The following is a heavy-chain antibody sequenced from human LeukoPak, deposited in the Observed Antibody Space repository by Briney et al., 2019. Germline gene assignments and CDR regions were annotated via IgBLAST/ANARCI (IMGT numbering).Heavy chain of an antibody. D-gene: IGHD5-18*01. Sequence: SETLSLTCTVSGGSISSGGYYWSWIRQHPGKGLEWIGYIYYSGSTYYNPSLKSRVTISVDTSKNQFSLKLSSVTAADTAVYYCARDSVNSYGIYYYGMDVWGQGTTVTVSS. CDR3: ARDSVNSYGIYYYGMDV. V-gene: IGHV4-31*03. CDR1: GGSISSGGYY. CDR2: IYYSGST. J-gene: IGHJ6*02.